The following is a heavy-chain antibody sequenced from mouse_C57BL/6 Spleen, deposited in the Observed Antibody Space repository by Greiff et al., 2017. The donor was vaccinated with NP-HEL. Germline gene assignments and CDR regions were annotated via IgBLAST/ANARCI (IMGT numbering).Heavy chain of an antibody. CDR3: ARSLITTVVAYYFDY. CDR2: INPGSGGT. D-gene: IGHD1-1*01. Sequence: QVQLQQSGAELVRPGTSVKVSCKASGYAFTNYLIEWVKQRPGQGLEWIGVINPGSGGTNYNEKFKGKATLTADKSSSTAYMQLSSLTSEDSAVYFCARSLITTVVAYYFDYWGQGTTLTVSS. CDR1: GYAFTNYL. V-gene: IGHV1-54*01. J-gene: IGHJ2*01.